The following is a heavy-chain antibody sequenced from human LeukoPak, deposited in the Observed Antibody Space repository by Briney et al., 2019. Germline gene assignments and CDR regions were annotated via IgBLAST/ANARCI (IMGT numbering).Heavy chain of an antibody. CDR1: GYTFTSYG. Sequence: ASVKVSCKASGYTFTSYGISWVRQAPGQGLEWMGWMSAYNGNTNYAQKLQGRVTMTTDTSTNTSYVELRSLRSDDTAVYYCARGGSAVDWFDPWGQGTLVTVSS. V-gene: IGHV1-18*01. CDR2: MSAYNGNT. D-gene: IGHD2-15*01. J-gene: IGHJ5*02. CDR3: ARGGSAVDWFDP.